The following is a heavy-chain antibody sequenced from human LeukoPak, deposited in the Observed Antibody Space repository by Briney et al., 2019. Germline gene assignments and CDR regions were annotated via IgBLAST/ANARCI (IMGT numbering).Heavy chain of an antibody. D-gene: IGHD3-3*01. CDR3: ARGIKFYDYWTYFDF. CDR1: GHTFTGYY. CDR2: INPKSGET. Sequence: ASVKVSCKASGHTFTGYYIHWVRLAPGQGLEWMGWINPKSGETKYAQNLQGRVSLTRDSSINTASMELSGLRSDDTAVYFCARGIKFYDYWTYFDFWGQGTPVTVSS. V-gene: IGHV1-2*02. J-gene: IGHJ4*02.